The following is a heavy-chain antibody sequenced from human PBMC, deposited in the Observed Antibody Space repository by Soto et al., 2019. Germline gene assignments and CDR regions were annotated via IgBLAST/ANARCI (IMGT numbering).Heavy chain of an antibody. CDR1: GFTFSSYS. D-gene: IGHD3-3*01. J-gene: IGHJ4*02. CDR2: ISSSSSTI. Sequence: EVQLVESGGGLVQPGGSLRLSCAASGFTFSSYSMNWVRQAPGKGLEWVSYISSSSSTIYYADSVKGRFTISRDNAKNSLYLQMNSLRAEDTAVYYCARPFWRGYIDYWGQGTLVTVSS. V-gene: IGHV3-48*01. CDR3: ARPFWRGYIDY.